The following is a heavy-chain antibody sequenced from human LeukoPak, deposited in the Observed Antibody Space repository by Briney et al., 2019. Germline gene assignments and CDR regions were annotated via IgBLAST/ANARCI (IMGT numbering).Heavy chain of an antibody. J-gene: IGHJ4*02. CDR3: VRDALTYSGTSLDY. Sequence: PGGSLRLSCVASGFTFDDHAMHWVRQAPGKGLEWVSDISWNNDTIGYADSVKGRFTISRDNAKNSLYLQMDSLRPEDTAFYFCVRDALTYSGTSLDYWGQGTLVTVSS. CDR1: GFTFDDHA. D-gene: IGHD1-26*01. V-gene: IGHV3-9*01. CDR2: ISWNNDTI.